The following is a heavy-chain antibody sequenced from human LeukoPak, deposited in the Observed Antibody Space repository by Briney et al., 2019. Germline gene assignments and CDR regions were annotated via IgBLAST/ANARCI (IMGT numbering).Heavy chain of an antibody. CDR2: ISGVGST. J-gene: IGHJ4*02. Sequence: PSETLSLTCAVYGGSFSSYSWSWIRQSASKGLECIGEISGVGSTTYNPPLKSRVTISIDTSKSQFSLKLSSVTAADAAVYYCARRVRSGDYRLDYWGQGTLVTVSS. D-gene: IGHD4-17*01. CDR1: GGSFSSYS. V-gene: IGHV4-34*01. CDR3: ARRVRSGDYRLDY.